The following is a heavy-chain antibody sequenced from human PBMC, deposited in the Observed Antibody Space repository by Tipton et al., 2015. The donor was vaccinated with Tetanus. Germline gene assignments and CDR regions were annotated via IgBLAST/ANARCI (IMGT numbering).Heavy chain of an antibody. CDR2: IYQTDST. J-gene: IGHJ4*02. CDR3: AGVTAQRTELYFDH. Sequence: TLSLTCTVSGGLITTGGYSWGWIRQLPGQGLEWLGYIYQTDSTYYNPSVRSRLTISMDRSKNQISLQLTSVTAADTAVYFCAGVTAQRTELYFDHWGQGTLVTVSS. V-gene: IGHV4-30-2*02. CDR1: GGLITTGGYS. D-gene: IGHD6-13*01.